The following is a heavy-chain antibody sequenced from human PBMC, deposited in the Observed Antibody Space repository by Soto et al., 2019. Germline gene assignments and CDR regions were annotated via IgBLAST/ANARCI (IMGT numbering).Heavy chain of an antibody. Sequence: EVQLLESGGGLVQPGGSLRLSCAASGFTFSSYAMSWVRQAPGKGLEWVSAISGSGGSTYYADSGKGRFTISRDNSKNTPYLQMHSPRAEDTAVDYCAKANRIQLWLRSQHYLDYWGQGTLVTVSS. J-gene: IGHJ4*02. CDR1: GFTFSSYA. V-gene: IGHV3-23*01. D-gene: IGHD5-18*01. CDR3: AKANRIQLWLRSQHYLDY. CDR2: ISGSGGST.